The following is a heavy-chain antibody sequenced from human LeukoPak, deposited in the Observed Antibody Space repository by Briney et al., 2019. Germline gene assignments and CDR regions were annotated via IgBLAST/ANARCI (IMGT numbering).Heavy chain of an antibody. J-gene: IGHJ3*02. CDR1: GGTFSSYA. CDR2: IIPILGIA. Sequence: SVKVSCKASGGTFSSYAISWVRQAPGQGLEWMGRIIPILGIANYAQKFQGRVTITADKSTSTAYMELSSLRSEDTAVYYCARDQVVITPDAFDIWGQGTMVTVSS. D-gene: IGHD3-22*01. CDR3: ARDQVVITPDAFDI. V-gene: IGHV1-69*04.